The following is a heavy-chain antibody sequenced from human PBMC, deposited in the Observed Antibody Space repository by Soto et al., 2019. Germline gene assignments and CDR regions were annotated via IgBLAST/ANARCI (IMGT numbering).Heavy chain of an antibody. J-gene: IGHJ4*02. V-gene: IGHV1-69*13. D-gene: IGHD2-21*02. CDR2: IIPIFGTA. CDR3: AGDHFTYCGGDCYLSRAY. CDR1: GGTFSSYA. Sequence: GASVKVSCKASGGTFSSYAISWVRQAPGQGLEWMGGIIPIFGTANYAQKFQGRVTITADESTSTAYMELSSLRSEDTAVYYCAGDHFTYCGGDCYLSRAYWGPGTPVTVSS.